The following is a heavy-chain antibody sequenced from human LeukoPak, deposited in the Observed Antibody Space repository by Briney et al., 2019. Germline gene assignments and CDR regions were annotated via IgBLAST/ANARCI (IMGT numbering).Heavy chain of an antibody. J-gene: IGHJ4*02. V-gene: IGHV1-18*01. D-gene: IGHD6-19*01. CDR2: ISGYNGNT. CDR1: GFTFTSYG. CDR3: ARDDGYYPSGGYDFDY. Sequence: ASVKVSCKASGFTFTSYGIGWVRQAPGQGLEWMGWISGYNGNTNYAQKLQGRVTMTTDTSTSTAYMELRSPRSDGTAVYYCARDDGYYPSGGYDFDYWGQGTLVTVSS.